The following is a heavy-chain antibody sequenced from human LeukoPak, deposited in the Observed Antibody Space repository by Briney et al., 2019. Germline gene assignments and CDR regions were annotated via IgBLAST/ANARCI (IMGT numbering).Heavy chain of an antibody. J-gene: IGHJ5*02. CDR1: GDSISRGDYS. Sequence: SETLSLTCSVSGDSISRGDYSWSWIRQPPGKGLEWIGYIRDPVTTSYNPSLESRVTISLDKKKNQISLMIRAASAADTAIYFCARSGQSVRVRGEVSNWLAPWGQGTQVTVSS. CDR2: IRDPVTT. V-gene: IGHV4-30-2*01. CDR3: ARSGQSVRVRGEVSNWLAP. D-gene: IGHD3-10*01.